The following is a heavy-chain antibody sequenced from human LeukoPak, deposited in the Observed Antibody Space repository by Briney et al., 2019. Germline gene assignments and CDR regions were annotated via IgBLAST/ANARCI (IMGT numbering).Heavy chain of an antibody. CDR3: ARGTGYSSGCPDY. V-gene: IGHV3-11*05. CDR2: ISSTSSYT. Sequence: PGGSLRLSCAASGFTFSDYYMSWIRQAPGKGLEWVSYISSTSSYTNYADSVKGRFTISRDNAKNSLHLQMNSLRAEDTAVYYCARGTGYSSGCPDYWGQGTLVTVSS. D-gene: IGHD6-19*01. J-gene: IGHJ4*02. CDR1: GFTFSDYY.